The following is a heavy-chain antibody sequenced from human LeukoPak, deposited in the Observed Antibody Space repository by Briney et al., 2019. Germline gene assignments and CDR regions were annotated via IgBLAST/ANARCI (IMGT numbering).Heavy chain of an antibody. J-gene: IGHJ5*02. CDR3: ASIRVGSGGSLSRLDP. Sequence: SGGSLRLSCAASGFTFSSYAMHWVRQAPGKGLEWVAVISYDGSNKYYADSVKGRFTISRDNAKNSLYLQMNSLRAEDTAVYYCASIRVGSGGSLSRLDPWGQGTLVIVSS. CDR2: ISYDGSNK. V-gene: IGHV3-30-3*01. CDR1: GFTFSSYA. D-gene: IGHD2-15*01.